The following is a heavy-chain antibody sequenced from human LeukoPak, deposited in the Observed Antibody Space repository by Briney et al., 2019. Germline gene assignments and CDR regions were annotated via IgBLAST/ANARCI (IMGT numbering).Heavy chain of an antibody. CDR1: GFTFSSYA. CDR3: ARDFIGESGYSGY. D-gene: IGHD3-16*01. CDR2: ISGSGGST. J-gene: IGHJ4*02. V-gene: IGHV3-23*01. Sequence: GGSLRLSCAASGFTFSSYAMSWVRQAPGKGLEWVSAISGSGGSTYYADSVKGRFTISRDNSKNTLYLQMNSLRAEDTAVYYCARDFIGESGYSGYWGQGALVTVSS.